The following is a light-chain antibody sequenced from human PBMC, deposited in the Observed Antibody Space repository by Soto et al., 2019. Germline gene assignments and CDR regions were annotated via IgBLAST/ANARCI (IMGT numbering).Light chain of an antibody. CDR3: SSYTSSSTPVV. V-gene: IGLV2-14*01. J-gene: IGLJ2*01. Sequence: QSALTQPASVSGSPGQSITISCTGTSSDVGGYNYVSWYQQHPGKAPKLMISEVTNRPSGVSNRFSGSKSGNTASLTISGLQADDEADYYCSSYTSSSTPVVFGGGTKVTVL. CDR1: SSDVGGYNY. CDR2: EVT.